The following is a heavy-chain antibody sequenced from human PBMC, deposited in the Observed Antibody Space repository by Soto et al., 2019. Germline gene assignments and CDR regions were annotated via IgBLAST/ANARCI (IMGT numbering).Heavy chain of an antibody. CDR1: GFTFSNYW. Sequence: QLVESGGGLVQPGGSLRLSCAASGFTFSNYWMTWVRQAPGKGLEWVANIKQDGSENSYVGSVKGRFTISRDNAKNSLYLKMNNLRAEDAAVYYCARERGSKSMDVWGQGTTVTVSS. V-gene: IGHV3-7*03. CDR2: IKQDGSEN. D-gene: IGHD2-15*01. CDR3: ARERGSKSMDV. J-gene: IGHJ6*02.